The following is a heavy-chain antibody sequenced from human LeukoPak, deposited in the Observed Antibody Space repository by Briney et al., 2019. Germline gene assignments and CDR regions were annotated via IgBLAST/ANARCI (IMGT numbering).Heavy chain of an antibody. D-gene: IGHD3-22*01. V-gene: IGHV1-69*06. CDR3: AIRIYDSSGYSDDAFDI. Sequence: ASVKVSCKASGGTFSSYAISWVRQAPGQGLEWMGGIIPIFGTANYAQKFQGRVTITADKSTSTAYMELSSLRSEDTAVYYCAIRIYDSSGYSDDAFDIWGQGTMVTVSS. J-gene: IGHJ3*02. CDR1: GGTFSSYA. CDR2: IIPIFGTA.